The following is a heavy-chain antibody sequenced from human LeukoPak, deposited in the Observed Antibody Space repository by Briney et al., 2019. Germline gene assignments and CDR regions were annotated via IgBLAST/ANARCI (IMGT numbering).Heavy chain of an antibody. D-gene: IGHD2-21*02. CDR2: VYTSGSP. J-gene: IGHJ5*02. CDR1: GASINTYY. CDR3: ARDWGDHSGGNWFDP. Sequence: PSETLSLTCNVSGASINTYYWSWIRQSAGGGLEFIGRVYTSGSPDYNPSLKSRVTMSVDTSKNQFSLKLSSVTAADTAVYYCARDWGDHSGGNWFDPWGQGTLVTVSS. V-gene: IGHV4-4*07.